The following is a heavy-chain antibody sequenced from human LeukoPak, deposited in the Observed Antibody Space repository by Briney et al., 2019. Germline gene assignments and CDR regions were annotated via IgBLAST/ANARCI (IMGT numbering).Heavy chain of an antibody. CDR2: IYSGGST. CDR1: GFTVSSNY. Sequence: GGSLRLSCAASGFTVSSNYMSWVRQAPGKGLEWVSVIYSGGSTYYADSVKGRFTISRDNSKNTLYLQMNSLRAEDTAVYHCAREGGSCYFDYWGQGTLVTVSS. J-gene: IGHJ4*02. D-gene: IGHD2-15*01. CDR3: AREGGSCYFDY. V-gene: IGHV3-66*02.